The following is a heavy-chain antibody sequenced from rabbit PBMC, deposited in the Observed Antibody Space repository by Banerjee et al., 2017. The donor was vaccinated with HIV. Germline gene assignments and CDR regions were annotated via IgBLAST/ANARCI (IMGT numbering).Heavy chain of an antibody. D-gene: IGHD2-1*01. CDR3: ARDGGASVYTQYYFDL. V-gene: IGHV1S47*01. CDR2: VDNGDGST. CDR1: GFDFSANV. J-gene: IGHJ4*01. Sequence: QEQLVESGGGLVQPEGSLTLTCKTSGFDFSANVLCWVRQAPGKGLEWIGCVDNGDGSTYSANWVNGRFTISRNTSLTTVTLQMTSLTAADTASYFCARDGGASVYTQYYFDLWGQGTLVTVS.